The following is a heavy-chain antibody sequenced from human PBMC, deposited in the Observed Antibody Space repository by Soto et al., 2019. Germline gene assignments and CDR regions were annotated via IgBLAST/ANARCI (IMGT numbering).Heavy chain of an antibody. CDR3: ARSNIAVAYFDY. Sequence: SETLSLTCTVSGGSISSYYWSWIRQPPGKGLEWIGYIYYGGSTNYNPSLKSRVTISVDTSKNQFSLKLSSVTAADTAVYYCARSNIAVAYFDYWGQGTLVTVSS. CDR2: IYYGGST. V-gene: IGHV4-59*08. J-gene: IGHJ4*02. D-gene: IGHD6-19*01. CDR1: GGSISSYY.